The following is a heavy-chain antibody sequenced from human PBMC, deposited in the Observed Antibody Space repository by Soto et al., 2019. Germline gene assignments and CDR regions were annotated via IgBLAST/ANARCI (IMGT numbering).Heavy chain of an antibody. J-gene: IGHJ6*02. V-gene: IGHV3-23*01. Sequence: EVQLLESGGGLVQPGGSLRLSCAASGFTFSSYAMSWVRQAPGKGLEWVSAISGSGGSTYYADSVKGRFTISRDNSKNTLYLQMNSLRAEDTAVYYCAKAGRGYCSSTSCPSYYYYYGMDVWGQGTTVTVSS. CDR2: ISGSGGST. D-gene: IGHD2-2*01. CDR3: AKAGRGYCSSTSCPSYYYYYGMDV. CDR1: GFTFSSYA.